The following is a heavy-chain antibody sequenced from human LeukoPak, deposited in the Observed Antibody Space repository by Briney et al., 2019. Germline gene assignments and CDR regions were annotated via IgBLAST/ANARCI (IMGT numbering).Heavy chain of an antibody. CDR1: GFTFSSYA. V-gene: IGHV3-23*01. CDR3: ARYLVRGLPFFDY. J-gene: IGHJ4*02. D-gene: IGHD3-10*01. CDR2: ISASGGGT. Sequence: GGSLRLSCAASGFTFSSYAMSWVRQAPGKGLEWVSAISASGGGTYYADSVKGRFSISRDNSKNTLYLQMNSLRADDTAVYYCARYLVRGLPFFDYWGQGTLVTVSS.